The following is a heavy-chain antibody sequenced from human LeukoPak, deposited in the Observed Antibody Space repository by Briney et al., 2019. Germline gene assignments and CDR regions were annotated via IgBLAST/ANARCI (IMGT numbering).Heavy chain of an antibody. V-gene: IGHV1-18*01. CDR2: ISAYNGNT. Sequence: ASVKVSCKASGYTFTSYGISWVRQAPGQGLEWMGWISAYNGNTNYAQKLQGRVTFTTDTSITTAYMEMSRVRSDDTAVYYCARAVRHQLLPDYWGQGTLVTVSS. J-gene: IGHJ4*02. CDR3: ARAVRHQLLPDY. D-gene: IGHD2-2*01. CDR1: GYTFTSYG.